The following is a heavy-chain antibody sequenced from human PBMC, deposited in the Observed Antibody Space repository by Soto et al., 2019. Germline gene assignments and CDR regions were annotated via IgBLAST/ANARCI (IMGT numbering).Heavy chain of an antibody. V-gene: IGHV1-69*13. Sequence: GASVKVSCKASGGTFSSYAISWVRQAPGQGLEWMGGIIPIFGTANYAQKFQGRVTITADESTSTAYMELSSLRSEDTAVYYCARDARGGVGANPSNADFDYWGQGTLVTVSS. J-gene: IGHJ4*02. D-gene: IGHD1-26*01. CDR1: GGTFSSYA. CDR3: ARDARGGVGANPSNADFDY. CDR2: IIPIFGTA.